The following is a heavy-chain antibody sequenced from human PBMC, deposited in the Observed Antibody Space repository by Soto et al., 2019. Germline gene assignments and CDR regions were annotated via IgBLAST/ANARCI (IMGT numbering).Heavy chain of an antibody. D-gene: IGHD3-16*01. J-gene: IGHJ3*01. CDR2: LWADGSHE. CDR1: GFTFSIYG. Sequence: QVQLEESGGGVVQPGRSLRLSCAASGFTFSIYGMHWVRQAPGKGLEWVASLWADGSHECYADSVKGRFTVSRDNSKSTVYLQMYSLRAEDTALYYCAREPTGGNDAFDLWGQGTMVTVSS. CDR3: AREPTGGNDAFDL. V-gene: IGHV3-33*01.